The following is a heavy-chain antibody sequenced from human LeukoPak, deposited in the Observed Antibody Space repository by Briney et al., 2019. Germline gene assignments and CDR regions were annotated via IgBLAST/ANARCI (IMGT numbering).Heavy chain of an antibody. CDR1: GGSISSYY. Sequence: TPSETLSLTCTVFGGSISSYYWSWIRQPPGKGLEWIGYIYYSGSTNYNPSLKSRVTISVDTSKNQFSLKLSSVTAADTAVYYCARARSYGSGSSYYMDVWGKGTTVTISS. D-gene: IGHD3-10*01. CDR3: ARARSYGSGSSYYMDV. CDR2: IYYSGST. J-gene: IGHJ6*03. V-gene: IGHV4-59*01.